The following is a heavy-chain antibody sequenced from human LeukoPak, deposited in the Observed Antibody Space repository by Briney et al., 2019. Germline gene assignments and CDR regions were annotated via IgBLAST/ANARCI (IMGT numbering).Heavy chain of an antibody. Sequence: GGSLRLSXAASGFTFDDYGMSWVRQAPGKGLEWVSGINWNGGSTGYADSVKGRFTISRDNAKNSLYLQMNSLRAEDTALYYCARGANYDSSGYYYYVDYWGQGTLVTVSS. CDR1: GFTFDDYG. D-gene: IGHD3-22*01. V-gene: IGHV3-20*04. J-gene: IGHJ4*02. CDR2: INWNGGST. CDR3: ARGANYDSSGYYYYVDY.